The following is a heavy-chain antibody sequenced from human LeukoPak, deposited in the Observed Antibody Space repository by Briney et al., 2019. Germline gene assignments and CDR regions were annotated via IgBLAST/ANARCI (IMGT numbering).Heavy chain of an antibody. Sequence: SETLSLTCAVYGGSFSGYYWSWIRQPPGKGLEWIGEINPSESTNYNPSLKSRVTLSVNTSKNQFSLRLSSVTAADTAIYYCARVSFFRWASTRPSYYYYYMDVWGKGTTVTISS. CDR3: ARVSFFRWASTRPSYYYYYMDV. CDR1: GGSFSGYY. V-gene: IGHV4-34*01. D-gene: IGHD2-15*01. CDR2: INPSEST. J-gene: IGHJ6*03.